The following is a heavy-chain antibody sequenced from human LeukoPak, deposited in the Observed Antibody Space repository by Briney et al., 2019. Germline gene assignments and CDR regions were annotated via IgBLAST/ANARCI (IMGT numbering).Heavy chain of an antibody. V-gene: IGHV1-69*06. J-gene: IGHJ4*02. CDR1: GGTFSSYA. CDR3: ARGGYGSGSPFDY. Sequence: SVKVSCKASGGTFSSYAISWVRQAPGQGLEWMGGIIPIFGTANYAQKFQGRVTITADKSTSTADMELSSLRSEDTAVYYCARGGYGSGSPFDYWGQGTLVTVSS. D-gene: IGHD3-10*01. CDR2: IIPIFGTA.